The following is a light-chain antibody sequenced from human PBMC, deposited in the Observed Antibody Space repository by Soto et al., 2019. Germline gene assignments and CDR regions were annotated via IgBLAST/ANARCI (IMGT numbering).Light chain of an antibody. Sequence: EIVLTQSPGTLSLSPGERATLSCRASQSVSSSYLAWYQQKPGQAPRLLIYGASSRATGIPDRFSGSGSGTDFTLTISRLEPEDFAVYYCQQRTNWPLTSGGGTKVEI. CDR2: GAS. CDR3: QQRTNWPLT. V-gene: IGKV3D-20*02. J-gene: IGKJ4*01. CDR1: QSVSSSY.